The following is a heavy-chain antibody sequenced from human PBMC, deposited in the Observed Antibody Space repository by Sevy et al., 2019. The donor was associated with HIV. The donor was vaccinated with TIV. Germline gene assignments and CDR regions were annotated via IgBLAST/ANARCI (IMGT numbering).Heavy chain of an antibody. CDR3: ARGPPDGSYDYFDY. Sequence: GGSLRLSCVASGFTFIRYNMNWVRQAPGKGLEWVSSVSGSSNYIYYAESLKGRFIISRDNAMDTLYLQMNSLRADDTAVYYCARGPPDGSYDYFDYWGQGTLVTVSS. CDR1: GFTFIRYN. D-gene: IGHD1-26*01. J-gene: IGHJ4*02. V-gene: IGHV3-21*06. CDR2: VSGSSNYI.